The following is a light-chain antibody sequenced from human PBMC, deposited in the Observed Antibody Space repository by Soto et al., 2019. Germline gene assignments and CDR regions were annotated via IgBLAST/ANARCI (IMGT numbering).Light chain of an antibody. CDR1: QSISDW. V-gene: IGKV1-5*01. J-gene: IGKJ1*01. CDR2: DAS. CDR3: QHYNSYSEA. Sequence: GERVTITCRASQSISDWLAWYQQKPGKAPKLLIYDASTLETGVPSRFSGSGSGTEFTLTISSLQPDDFATYYCQHYNSYSEAFGQGTKVDIK.